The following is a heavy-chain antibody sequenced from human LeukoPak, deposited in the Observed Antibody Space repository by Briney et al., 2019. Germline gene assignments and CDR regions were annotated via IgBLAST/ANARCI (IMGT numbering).Heavy chain of an antibody. V-gene: IGHV3-23*01. J-gene: IGHJ5*02. CDR2: ISASGVIT. CDR3: ARAGPPAFDP. Sequence: GGSLRLSCAASGFTFSNYAMSWVRQAPGKGLEWVSVISASGVITYYADSVKGRFTISRDDSKNTLYLQMNSLRAEDTAVYYCARAGPPAFDPWGQGALVTVSS. CDR1: GFTFSNYA.